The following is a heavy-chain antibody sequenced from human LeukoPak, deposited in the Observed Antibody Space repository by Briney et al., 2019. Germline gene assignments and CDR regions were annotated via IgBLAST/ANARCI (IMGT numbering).Heavy chain of an antibody. V-gene: IGHV3-21*01. D-gene: IGHD1-26*01. J-gene: IGHJ4*02. CDR3: ARDSQMASIVGATIVSSQFDY. CDR2: ISSSSSHI. CDR1: GFTFSSYT. Sequence: GGSLRLSCAASGFTFSSYTMNWVRQAPGKGLEWVSAISSSSSHIYYADSVKGRFTISRDNAKNSLYLQMNSLRAEDTAVYYCARDSQMASIVGATIVSSQFDYWGQGTLVTVSS.